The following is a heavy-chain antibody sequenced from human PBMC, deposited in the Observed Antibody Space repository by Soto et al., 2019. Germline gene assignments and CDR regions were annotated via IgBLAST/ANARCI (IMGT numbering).Heavy chain of an antibody. CDR1: GFTFSSYA. CDR2: ISYDGSNK. V-gene: IGHV3-30-3*01. Sequence: GGSLRLSCAASGFTFSSYAMHWVRQAPGKGLEWVAVISYDGSNKYYADSVKGRFTISRDNSKNTLYLQMNSLRAEDTAVYYCARVESATSLQDPYYGMDVWGQGTTVTVSS. J-gene: IGHJ6*02. CDR3: ARVESATSLQDPYYGMDV. D-gene: IGHD1-26*01.